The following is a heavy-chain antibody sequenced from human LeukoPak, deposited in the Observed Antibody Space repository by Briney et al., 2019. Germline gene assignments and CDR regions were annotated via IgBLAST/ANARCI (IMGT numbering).Heavy chain of an antibody. V-gene: IGHV4-59*08. J-gene: IGHJ4*02. CDR1: GGSFSGYY. CDR2: IYYSGST. CDR3: ARQTSSSSGWYYFDY. Sequence: PSETLSLTCAVYGGSFSGYYWSWIRQPPGKGLEWIGYIYYSGSTNYNPSLKSRVTISVDTSKNQFSLKLSSVTAADTAVYYCARQTSSSSGWYYFDYWGQGTLVTVSS. D-gene: IGHD6-19*01.